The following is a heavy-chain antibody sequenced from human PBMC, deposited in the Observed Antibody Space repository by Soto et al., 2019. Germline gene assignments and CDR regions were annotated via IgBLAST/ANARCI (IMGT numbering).Heavy chain of an antibody. CDR2: ITVYNGKT. J-gene: IGHJ4*02. CDR3: VRDLDGSGSYYTDY. Sequence: ASVKVSCKASGYNFINYGISWVRQAPGQGLEWMGWITVYNGKTHYAQKVQGRVTMTTDTSTSTAYMEPRSLRSDDTAVYYCVRDLDGSGSYYTDYWGLGTLVTVSS. CDR1: GYNFINYG. V-gene: IGHV1-18*04. D-gene: IGHD3-10*01.